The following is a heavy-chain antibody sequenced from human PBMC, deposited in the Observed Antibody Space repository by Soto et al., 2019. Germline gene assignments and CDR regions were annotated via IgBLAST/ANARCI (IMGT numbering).Heavy chain of an antibody. CDR3: AREDTAMVNPAYYYYGMDV. J-gene: IGHJ6*02. CDR2: ISLSSANI. CDR1: GFSLYNYA. D-gene: IGHD5-18*01. Sequence: GGSLRLSCAASGFSLYNYAMDWVRQAPGQGLEWVSYISLSSANIHYADTERGRFTVSRDNAKNSLYLQMKSLRAEDTAVYYCAREDTAMVNPAYYYYGMDVWGQGTTVTVSS. V-gene: IGHV3-48*01.